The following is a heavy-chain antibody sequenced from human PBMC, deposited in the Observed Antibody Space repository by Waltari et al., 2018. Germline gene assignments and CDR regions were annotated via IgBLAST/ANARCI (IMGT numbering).Heavy chain of an antibody. CDR2: IYYSGST. Sequence: QLQLQESGPGLVKPSETLSLTCTVSGGSISSSSYYWGWIRQPPGKGLGWIGSIYYSGSTYNNPALTSRVTISVDTSKNHFSLKLSSVTAADTAVYYCARSLGWFDPWGQGTLVTVSS. V-gene: IGHV4-39*07. D-gene: IGHD7-27*01. CDR3: ARSLGWFDP. J-gene: IGHJ5*02. CDR1: GGSISSSSYY.